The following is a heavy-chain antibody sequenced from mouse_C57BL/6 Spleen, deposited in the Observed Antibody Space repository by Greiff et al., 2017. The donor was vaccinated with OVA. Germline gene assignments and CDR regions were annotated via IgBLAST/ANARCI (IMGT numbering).Heavy chain of an antibody. D-gene: IGHD1-1*01. J-gene: IGHJ2*01. CDR2: IHPNSGST. CDR1: GYTFTSYW. Sequence: QVQLQQPGAELVKPGASVKLSCKASGYTFTSYWMHWVKQRPGQGLEWIGMIHPNSGSTNYNEKFKSKATLTVDKSSSTAYMQLSSLTSEDSAVYYCARAYYYGSRGGADYWGQGTTLTVSS. V-gene: IGHV1-64*01. CDR3: ARAYYYGSRGGADY.